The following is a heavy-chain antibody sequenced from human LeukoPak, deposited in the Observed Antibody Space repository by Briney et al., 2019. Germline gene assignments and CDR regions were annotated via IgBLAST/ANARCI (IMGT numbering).Heavy chain of an antibody. V-gene: IGHV3-23*01. CDR1: GFTFSSYA. CDR3: GYDSRVSYYYYYLDV. CDR2: ISGSGGST. J-gene: IGHJ6*03. Sequence: GGSLRLSCAASGFTFSSYAMSWVRQAPGKGLEWVSAISGSGGSTYYADSVKGRFTISRDNSKNTLYLQMNRLRAEDTAVYYCGYDSRVSYYYYYLDVWGKGTTVTVSS. D-gene: IGHD3-22*01.